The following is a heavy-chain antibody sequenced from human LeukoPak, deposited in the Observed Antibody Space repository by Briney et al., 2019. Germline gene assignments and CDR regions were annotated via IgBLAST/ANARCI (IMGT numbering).Heavy chain of an antibody. CDR3: AGLTYDILTGHSDAFDI. CDR2: IYPGDSDT. D-gene: IGHD3-9*01. CDR1: GYSFTSYW. V-gene: IGHV5-51*01. Sequence: GESLKISCKGSGYSFTSYWIGWALQMPGKGLEWMGIIYPGDSDTRYSPSFQGQVTISADKSISTAYLQWSSLKASDTAMYYCAGLTYDILTGHSDAFDIWGQGTMVTVSS. J-gene: IGHJ3*02.